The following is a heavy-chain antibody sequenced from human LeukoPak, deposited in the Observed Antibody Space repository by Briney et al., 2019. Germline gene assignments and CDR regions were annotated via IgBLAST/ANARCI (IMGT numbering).Heavy chain of an antibody. CDR2: IYYSGSP. J-gene: IGHJ4*02. CDR1: GGSISSYY. D-gene: IGHD1-1*01. V-gene: IGHV4-39*01. CDR3: ARQLVTTGHFDY. Sequence: SETLSLTCTVSGGSISSYYWSWIRQPPGKGLEWIGRIYYSGSPSYNPSLKSRVTFSVDMSNNQFSLKLTSVTAADTAVYYCARQLVTTGHFDYWGQGTLVTVSS.